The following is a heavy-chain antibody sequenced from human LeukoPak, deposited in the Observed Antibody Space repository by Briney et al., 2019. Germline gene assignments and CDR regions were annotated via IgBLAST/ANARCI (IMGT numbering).Heavy chain of an antibody. V-gene: IGHV3-30*18. D-gene: IGHD6-13*01. CDR3: AKGAASDYYFDH. CDR2: ISYDGSKK. J-gene: IGHJ4*02. Sequence: GGSLRLSCAASGFTFNNYVMYWVRQAPGKGLEWVAVISYDGSKKYYADSVRGRLTISRDNSKNTLYLQMNSVRTEDTAVYYCAKGAASDYYFDHWGQGTLVTVSS. CDR1: GFTFNNYV.